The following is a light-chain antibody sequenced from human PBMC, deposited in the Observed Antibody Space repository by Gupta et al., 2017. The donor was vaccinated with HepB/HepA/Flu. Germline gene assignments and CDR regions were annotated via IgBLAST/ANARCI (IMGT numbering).Light chain of an antibody. CDR3: QQSAIAPFG. Sequence: VLTQSHCTLSLPPGERVTLPCSASQSVPKNYLGWYQQKPGQPPRLLIYYVSNRATGIPDRFSGSGSGTNFTLTISRLEPDDFAVYYCQQSAIAPFGFGQGTKLEIK. J-gene: IGKJ2*03. V-gene: IGKV3-20*01. CDR1: QSVPKNY. CDR2: YVS.